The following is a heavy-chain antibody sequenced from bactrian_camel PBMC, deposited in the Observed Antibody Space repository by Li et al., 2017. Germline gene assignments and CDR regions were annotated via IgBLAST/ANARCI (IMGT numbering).Heavy chain of an antibody. J-gene: IGHJ4*01. V-gene: IGHV3S63*01. CDR1: EYRGC. CDR3: AAERSFFT. CDR2: VADADGKI. Sequence: VQLVESGGGSVQAGGSLRLSCVASEYRGCTGWLRQVPGKEREGVAVADADGKINYADSVKGRFTISKDHARNTLTPEMDSLKPEDTAVYYCAAERSFFTRARGPRSPSP.